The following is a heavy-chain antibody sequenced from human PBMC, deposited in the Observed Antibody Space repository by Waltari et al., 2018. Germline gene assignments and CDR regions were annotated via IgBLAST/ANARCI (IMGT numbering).Heavy chain of an antibody. CDR3: ARGGDGYKSYAFDI. CDR2: IYTSGST. D-gene: IGHD5-12*01. J-gene: IGHJ3*02. Sequence: QVQLQESGPGLVKPSETLSRTCTAPGGSISSYYWSWIRQPPGKGLEWIGYIYTSGSTNYNPSLKSRVTISVDTSKNQFSLKLSSVTAADTAVYYCARGGDGYKSYAFDIWGQGTMVTVSS. V-gene: IGHV4-4*09. CDR1: GGSISSYY.